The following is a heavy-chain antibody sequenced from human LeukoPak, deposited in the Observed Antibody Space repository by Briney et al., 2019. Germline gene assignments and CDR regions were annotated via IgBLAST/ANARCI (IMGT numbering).Heavy chain of an antibody. Sequence: PGGSLRLSCSASGFTFNNYVMHWVRQAPGKGLEYVSATNTNGDTTYYTDSVKGRFTISRDNSKNTLSLQMSGLRAEDTAVYYCVKDCSRDWSGHWFDSWGQGTLVTVSS. V-gene: IGHV3-64D*09. D-gene: IGHD2-21*02. CDR3: VKDCSRDWSGHWFDS. J-gene: IGHJ5*01. CDR2: TNTNGDTT. CDR1: GFTFNNYV.